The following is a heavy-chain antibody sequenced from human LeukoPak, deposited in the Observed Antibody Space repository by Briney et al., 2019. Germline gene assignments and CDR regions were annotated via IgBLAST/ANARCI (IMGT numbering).Heavy chain of an antibody. J-gene: IGHJ4*02. V-gene: IGHV3-23*05. CDR1: GFTFSDYA. D-gene: IGHD2-15*01. Sequence: GGSLRLSCAASGFTFSDYAMSWVRQAPGKGLEWVSTITSGGSSTFYADSVKGRFTISRDNSKTTLYLQMNSLRAEDTAVYYRAKLCRAGPDYWGQGTLVTVSS. CDR2: ITSGGSST. CDR3: AKLCRAGPDY.